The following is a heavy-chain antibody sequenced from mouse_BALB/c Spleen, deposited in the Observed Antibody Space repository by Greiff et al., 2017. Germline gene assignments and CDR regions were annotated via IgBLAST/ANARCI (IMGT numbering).Heavy chain of an antibody. CDR3: ARVDYYGSSSFAY. Sequence: EVQGVESGGGLVQPGGSLKLSCAASGFTFSSYGMSWVRQTPDKRLELVATINSNGGSTYYPDSVKGRFTISRDNAKNTLYLQMSSLKSEDTAMYYCARVDYYGSSSFAYWGQGTLVTVSA. CDR1: GFTFSSYG. D-gene: IGHD1-1*01. V-gene: IGHV5-6-3*01. J-gene: IGHJ3*01. CDR2: INSNGGST.